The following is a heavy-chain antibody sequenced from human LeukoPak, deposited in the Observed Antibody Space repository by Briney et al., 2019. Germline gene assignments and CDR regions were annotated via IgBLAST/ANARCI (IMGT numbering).Heavy chain of an antibody. CDR3: AGMELAAAGTGYFDY. V-gene: IGHV4-59*12. CDR2: SYYPGST. D-gene: IGHD6-13*01. Sequence: PSETLSLTCTVSGGSISSYYWNWIRQPPGKGLEWIGYSYYPGSTIYNASLKSRVTMSVDTSKNQFSLKLSSVTAADTAVYYCAGMELAAAGTGYFDYWGQGTLVTVSS. J-gene: IGHJ4*02. CDR1: GGSISSYY.